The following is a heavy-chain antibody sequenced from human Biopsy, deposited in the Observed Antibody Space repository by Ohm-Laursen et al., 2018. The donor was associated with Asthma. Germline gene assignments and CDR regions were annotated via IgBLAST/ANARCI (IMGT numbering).Heavy chain of an antibody. D-gene: IGHD6-19*01. CDR1: GGSVSSGSFY. CDR2: VYWTGST. J-gene: IGHJ4*02. V-gene: IGHV4-61*01. Sequence: TLSLTCTVSGGSVSSGSFYWSWIRQSPEKGLEWMGYVYWTGSTNYNPSLKSRITMSVDTSKNRMFLELTSVTAADTAIYYCVRALRNEQWLAPFDYWGQGKPVTVSS. CDR3: VRALRNEQWLAPFDY.